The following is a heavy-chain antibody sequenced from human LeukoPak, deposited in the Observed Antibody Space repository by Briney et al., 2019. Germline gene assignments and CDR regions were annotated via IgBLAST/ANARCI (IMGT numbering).Heavy chain of an antibody. J-gene: IGHJ4*02. CDR3: ARDLRGGPPTVTTYYFDY. D-gene: IGHD4-17*01. V-gene: IGHV3-23*01. CDR1: GFTFSSYA. CDR2: ISGSGGST. Sequence: QPGGSLRLSCAASGFTFSSYAMSWVRQAPGKGLEWVSAISGSGGSTYYADSVKGRFTISRDNSKNTLYLQMNSLRAEDTAVYYCARDLRGGPPTVTTYYFDYWGQGTLVTVSS.